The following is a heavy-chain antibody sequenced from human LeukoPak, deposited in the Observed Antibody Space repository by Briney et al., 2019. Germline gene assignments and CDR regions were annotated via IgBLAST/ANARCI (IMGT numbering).Heavy chain of an antibody. J-gene: IGHJ4*02. CDR2: TYYRSKWYN. D-gene: IGHD3-22*01. CDR1: GDSVSSNSAA. CDR3: ARDSRGYYYLGGLDY. V-gene: IGHV6-1*01. Sequence: SQTLSLTCALSGDSVSSNSAAWNWLRQSPSRGLEWLGRTYYRSKWYNDYAVSVKSRITINPDTSKNQFSLLLNSVTPEDTAVYYCARDSRGYYYLGGLDYWGQGTLVTVSS.